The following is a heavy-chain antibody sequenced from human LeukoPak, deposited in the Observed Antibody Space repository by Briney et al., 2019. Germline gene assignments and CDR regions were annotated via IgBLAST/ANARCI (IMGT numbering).Heavy chain of an antibody. D-gene: IGHD1-14*01. Sequence: GASVEVSCKASGYTFTDYFLHWVRQAPGRGLEWMAWINPKTGDTKYTQKLQGRVTVTRDTSISTLSMELSRLMSDDTAVYYCARVRDVTGLLYWGQGTLVTVSS. CDR3: ARVRDVTGLLY. J-gene: IGHJ4*02. CDR2: INPKTGDT. CDR1: GYTFTDYF. V-gene: IGHV1-2*02.